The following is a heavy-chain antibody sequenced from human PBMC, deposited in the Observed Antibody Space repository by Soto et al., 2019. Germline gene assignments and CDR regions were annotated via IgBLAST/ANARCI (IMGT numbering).Heavy chain of an antibody. CDR2: ISSSGTTM. J-gene: IGHJ4*02. CDR3: AGDPYYYGSAF. CDR1: GFRFSDHN. Sequence: GGSLRLSCAASGFRFSDHNMTWICQAPGKGLEWVSKISSSGTTMYYADSVKGRFTVSRDNAKNSLYLEMNSLRAEDTAVYYCAGDPYYYGSAFWGQGTLVTVSS. D-gene: IGHD3-10*01. V-gene: IGHV3-11*01.